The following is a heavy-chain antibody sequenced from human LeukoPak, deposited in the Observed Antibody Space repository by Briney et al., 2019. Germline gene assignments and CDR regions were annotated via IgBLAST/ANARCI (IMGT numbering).Heavy chain of an antibody. CDR1: GFTFSTYW. CDR3: ARVRTTGSYYGMDV. CDR2: IEEDESEK. V-gene: IGHV3-7*01. Sequence: PGGSLRLSCAASGFTFSTYWMSWVRQAPGKGLEWVANIEEDESEKYYVDSVKGRFTISRDNAQNSLNLQMNSLRPEDTAMYYCARVRTTGSYYGMDVWGQGTTVTVSS. D-gene: IGHD3-10*01. J-gene: IGHJ6*02.